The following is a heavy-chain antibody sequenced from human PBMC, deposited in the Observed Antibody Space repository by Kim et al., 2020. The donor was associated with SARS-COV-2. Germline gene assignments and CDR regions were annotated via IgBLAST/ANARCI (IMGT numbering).Heavy chain of an antibody. Sequence: GGSLRLSCAASGFTFSSYAMSWVRQAPGKGLEWVSVIYSGGSSTYYADSVKGRFTISRDNSKNTLYLQMNSLRAEDTAVYYCAKDRAAVAGTNYFDYWGQGTLVTVSS. J-gene: IGHJ4*02. CDR2: IYSGGSST. CDR3: AKDRAAVAGTNYFDY. D-gene: IGHD6-19*01. V-gene: IGHV3-23*03. CDR1: GFTFSSYA.